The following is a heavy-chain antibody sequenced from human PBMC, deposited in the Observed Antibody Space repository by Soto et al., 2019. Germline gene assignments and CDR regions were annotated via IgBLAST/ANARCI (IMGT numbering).Heavy chain of an antibody. Sequence: GESLKISCAASGFTFSSYAMHWVRQAPGKGLEWVAVISYDGSNKYYADSVKGRFTISRDNSKNTLYLQMNSLRAEDTAVYYCARAKGAKAQYSGYDRTDYYYYGMDVWGQGTTVTVSS. CDR2: ISYDGSNK. CDR3: ARAKGAKAQYSGYDRTDYYYYGMDV. CDR1: GFTFSSYA. J-gene: IGHJ6*02. V-gene: IGHV3-30-3*01. D-gene: IGHD5-12*01.